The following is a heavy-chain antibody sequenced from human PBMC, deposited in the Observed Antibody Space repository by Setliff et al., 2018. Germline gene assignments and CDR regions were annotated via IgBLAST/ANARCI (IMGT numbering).Heavy chain of an antibody. CDR1: GFIFDDYG. D-gene: IGHD6-13*01. CDR3: GRQGIAAPYSYYYLDV. J-gene: IGHJ6*03. CDR2: INWNGRST. V-gene: IGHV3-20*04. Sequence: GGSLRLSCAASGFIFDDYGMSWVRQAPGKGLEWVSGINWNGRSTGYADSVKGRFTISRDNAKNSLCLQMNSLRAEDTALYYCGRQGIAAPYSYYYLDVWAKGTTVTAP.